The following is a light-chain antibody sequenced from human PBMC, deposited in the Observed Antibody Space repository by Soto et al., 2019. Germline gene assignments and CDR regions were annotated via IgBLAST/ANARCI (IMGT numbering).Light chain of an antibody. V-gene: IGKV3-11*01. Sequence: EVVLTQSPATLSLSPGETATLSCRASQSVSSYLAWYQQKPGQAPRLLIYDASKTATGIPARFSGSGSGTDFTLTISSLEPKDFAVYYCQQRSGWPPSLTFGGGTKVEIK. J-gene: IGKJ4*01. CDR1: QSVSSY. CDR2: DAS. CDR3: QQRSGWPPSLT.